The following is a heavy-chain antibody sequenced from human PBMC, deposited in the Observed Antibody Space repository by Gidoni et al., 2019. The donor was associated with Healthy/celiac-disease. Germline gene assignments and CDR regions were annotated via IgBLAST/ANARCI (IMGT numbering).Heavy chain of an antibody. D-gene: IGHD6-25*01. J-gene: IGHJ5*02. V-gene: IGHV4-34*01. CDR1: GGSFSGYY. CDR3: ARGDRSEVIGWFDP. CDR2: INHSGST. Sequence: QVQLQQWGAGLLKPSETLSLTCAVSGGSFSGYYWSWIRQPPGQGLEWIGEINHSGSTNYNPSLKSRVTISVDTSKNQFSLKLSAVTAADTAVYYCARGDRSEVIGWFDPWGQGTLVTVSS.